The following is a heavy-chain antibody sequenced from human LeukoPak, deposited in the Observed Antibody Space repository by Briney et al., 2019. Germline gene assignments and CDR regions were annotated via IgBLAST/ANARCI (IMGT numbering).Heavy chain of an antibody. Sequence: ASVKVSCKASGYTFTGYYMHWVRQAPGQGLEWMGWINPNSGGTNYAQKFQGRVTMTRDTSISTAYMELSRLRSDDTAVYYYARDMVEVAVAGNNPDYWGQGTLVTVSS. CDR2: INPNSGGT. V-gene: IGHV1-2*02. J-gene: IGHJ4*02. D-gene: IGHD6-19*01. CDR1: GYTFTGYY. CDR3: ARDMVEVAVAGNNPDY.